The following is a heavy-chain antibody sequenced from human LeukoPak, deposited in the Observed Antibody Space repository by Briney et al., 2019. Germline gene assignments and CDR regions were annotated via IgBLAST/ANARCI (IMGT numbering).Heavy chain of an antibody. Sequence: GGSLRLSCAASGFTFSTYSMDWVRQAPGKGLEWVSGISGSGGNTYYAESVRGRFTISRDNSKKTLYLQMNSLRAEDTAVYYCAKATPRRSAAAGTRGGDLDYWGQGTLVTVSS. J-gene: IGHJ4*02. CDR1: GFTFSTYS. D-gene: IGHD6-13*01. CDR3: AKATPRRSAAAGTRGGDLDY. V-gene: IGHV3-23*01. CDR2: ISGSGGNT.